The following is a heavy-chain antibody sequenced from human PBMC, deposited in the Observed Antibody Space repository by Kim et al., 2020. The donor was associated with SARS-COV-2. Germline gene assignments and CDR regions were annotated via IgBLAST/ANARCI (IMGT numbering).Heavy chain of an antibody. V-gene: IGHV3-23*01. J-gene: IGHJ6*02. D-gene: IGHD6-6*01. CDR2: ISGSGGST. CDR3: ANIIAARPVAFYYYGMDV. Sequence: GGSLRLSCAASGFTFSSYAMSWVRQAPGKGLEWVSAISGSGGSTYYADSVKGRFTISRDNSKNTLYLQMNSLRAEDTAVYYCANIIAARPVAFYYYGMDVWGQGTTVTVSS. CDR1: GFTFSSYA.